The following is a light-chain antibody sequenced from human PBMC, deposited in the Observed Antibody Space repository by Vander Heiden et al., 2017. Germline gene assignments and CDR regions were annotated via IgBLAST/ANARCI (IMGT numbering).Light chain of an antibody. CDR1: RSNIGSNV. CDR2: KNN. J-gene: IGLJ2*01. CDR3: ATWDESLSAVV. Sequence: QPVLTQPPSASGTPGQRVPISSSGTRSNIGSNVVYWYQQLPQAAPKVLIVKNNQRPSVVPDRFSGSKSGTSTSLAISGLRSEDEADYYCATWDESLSAVVFGGGTKLTVL. V-gene: IGLV1-47*01.